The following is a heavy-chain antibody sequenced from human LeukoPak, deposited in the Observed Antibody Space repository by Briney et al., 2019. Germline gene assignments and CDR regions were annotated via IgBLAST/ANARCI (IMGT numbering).Heavy chain of an antibody. Sequence: GGSLRLSCAASGFTFSSDWMSWGRQAPGKGLEWVAKINQDGSERYYADSVKGRFTISRDNAKNSLSLEMNSLRAEDTAVYYCARDRWDLDYWGQGTLVTVSS. D-gene: IGHD1-26*01. CDR1: GFTFSSDW. CDR2: INQDGSER. J-gene: IGHJ4*02. V-gene: IGHV3-7*01. CDR3: ARDRWDLDY.